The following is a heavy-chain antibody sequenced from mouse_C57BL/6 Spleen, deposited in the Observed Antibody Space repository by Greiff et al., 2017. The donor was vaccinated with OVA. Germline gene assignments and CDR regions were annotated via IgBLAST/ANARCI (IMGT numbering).Heavy chain of an antibody. Sequence: VQLQQPGAELVKPGASVKLSCKASGYTFTSYWMQWVKQRPGQVLEWIGEIDPSDSYTNYNQKFKGKATLTVDTSSSTAYMQLSSLTSEDSAVYYCARGGGFDYWGQGTTLTVSS. J-gene: IGHJ2*01. CDR2: IDPSDSYT. CDR3: ARGGGFDY. CDR1: GYTFTSYW. V-gene: IGHV1-50*01.